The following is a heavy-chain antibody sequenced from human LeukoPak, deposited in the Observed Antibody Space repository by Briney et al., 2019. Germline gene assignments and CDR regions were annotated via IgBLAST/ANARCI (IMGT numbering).Heavy chain of an antibody. Sequence: ASVKVSCKASGYTFTGYYMHWVRQAPGQGLEWMGWINPNSGGTNYAQKFQGRVTMTRDTSISTAYMELSRLRSDDTAVYYCARDQGYYDFWSGYYFWGQGTLVTVSS. J-gene: IGHJ4*02. D-gene: IGHD3-3*01. CDR2: INPNSGGT. CDR1: GYTFTGYY. CDR3: ARDQGYYDFWSGYYF. V-gene: IGHV1-2*02.